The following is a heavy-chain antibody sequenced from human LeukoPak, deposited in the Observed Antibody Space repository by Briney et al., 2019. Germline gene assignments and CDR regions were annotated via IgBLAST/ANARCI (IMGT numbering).Heavy chain of an antibody. Sequence: SETLSLTCAVCGGSFSGYYWSWIRQPPGKGLEWIGEINHSGSTNYNPSLKSRVTISVDTSKNQFSLKLSSVTAADTAVYYCASSGSSGYFDAFDIWGQGTMVTVSS. CDR3: ASSGSSGYFDAFDI. CDR2: INHSGST. V-gene: IGHV4-34*01. CDR1: GGSFSGYY. J-gene: IGHJ3*02. D-gene: IGHD3-22*01.